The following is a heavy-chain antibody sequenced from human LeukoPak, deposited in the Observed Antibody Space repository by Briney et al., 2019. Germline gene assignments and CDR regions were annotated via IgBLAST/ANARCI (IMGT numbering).Heavy chain of an antibody. Sequence: GGSLRLSCTASGFTFSSYAMNWVRQAPGKGLEWVANIKQDGSEKYSVDSVKGRFTISRDNAENSLYLQMNSLRAEDTAVYYCARVYSGTNVRYFDLWGRGTLVTVSP. CDR3: ARVYSGTNVRYFDL. V-gene: IGHV3-7*04. J-gene: IGHJ2*01. CDR1: GFTFSSYA. CDR2: IKQDGSEK. D-gene: IGHD1-26*01.